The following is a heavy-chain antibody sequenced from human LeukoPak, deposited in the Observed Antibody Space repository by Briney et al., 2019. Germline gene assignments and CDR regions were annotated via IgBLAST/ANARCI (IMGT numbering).Heavy chain of an antibody. J-gene: IGHJ4*02. CDR2: IYYSGSA. Sequence: SESLSLTCTVSGGSVSSYYWSWIRQPPGKGLEWIGYIYYSGSANYNPSLKSRVTISVDTSKNQFSLKLSSVTAADTAVYYCARGDTAMVRWGQGTLVTVSS. CDR1: GGSVSSYY. V-gene: IGHV4-59*02. CDR3: ARGDTAMVR. D-gene: IGHD5-18*01.